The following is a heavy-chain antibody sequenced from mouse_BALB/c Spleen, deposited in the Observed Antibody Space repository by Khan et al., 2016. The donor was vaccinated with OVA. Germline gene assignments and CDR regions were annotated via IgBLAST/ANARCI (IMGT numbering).Heavy chain of an antibody. CDR2: INTYTGEA. J-gene: IGHJ4*01. CDR1: GYAFTKFG. CDR3: ARPPCVSYVIAY. D-gene: IGHD1-1*02. V-gene: IGHV9-3-1*01. Sequence: QIQLVQSGPELKKPGETVKISCKASGYAFTKFGMNWVKQAPGKGLKWMGWINTYTGEATYADNFTGRVTFSLETSASTAYLQINNLKNEDTATYYCARPPCVSYVIAYWGQGTSVTVSA.